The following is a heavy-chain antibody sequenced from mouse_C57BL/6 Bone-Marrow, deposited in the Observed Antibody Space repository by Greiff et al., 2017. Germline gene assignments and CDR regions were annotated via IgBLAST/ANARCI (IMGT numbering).Heavy chain of an antibody. V-gene: IGHV14-4*01. CDR2: IDPENGDP. J-gene: IGHJ1*03. CDR1: GFNIKDDY. CDR3: TTSHWYFDV. Sequence: EVQLQQSGAELVRPGASVKLSCTASGFNIKDDYMHWVKQRPEQGLEWIGWIDPENGDPEYASKFQGKATITADTSSNTAYLQLSSLTSEDTAVYYCTTSHWYFDVWGTGTTVTVSS.